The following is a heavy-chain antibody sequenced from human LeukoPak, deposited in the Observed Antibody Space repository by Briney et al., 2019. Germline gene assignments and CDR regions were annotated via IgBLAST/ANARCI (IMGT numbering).Heavy chain of an antibody. D-gene: IGHD2-21*02. CDR2: ISYDGSNK. CDR3: ARGGDIVVVTAIRAGAFDI. J-gene: IGHJ3*02. Sequence: GGSLRLSCAASGFSFSSYAMHWVRQAPGKGLEWVAVISYDGSNKYYADSVKGRFTISIDNSKNTLYLQMNSLRAEDTAVYYCARGGDIVVVTAIRAGAFDIWGQGTMVTVSS. CDR1: GFSFSSYA. V-gene: IGHV3-30-3*01.